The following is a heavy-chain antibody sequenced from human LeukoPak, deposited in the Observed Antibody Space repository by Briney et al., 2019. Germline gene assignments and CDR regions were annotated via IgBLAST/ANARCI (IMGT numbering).Heavy chain of an antibody. Sequence: ASVKVSCKASGGTFSSYAISWVRQAPGQGLEWMGGIIPIFGTANYAQKFQGRVTITADESTSTAYMELRSLRSDDTAVYYCARCTGGGSCYGVRYWGQGTLVTVSS. CDR1: GGTFSSYA. J-gene: IGHJ4*02. D-gene: IGHD2-15*01. CDR3: ARCTGGGSCYGVRY. V-gene: IGHV1-69*13. CDR2: IIPIFGTA.